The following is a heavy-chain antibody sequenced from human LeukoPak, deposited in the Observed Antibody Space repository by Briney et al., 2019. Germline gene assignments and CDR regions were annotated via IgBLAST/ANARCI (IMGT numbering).Heavy chain of an antibody. CDR3: ARIPYDCSGGSCYSFFDY. V-gene: IGHV2-70*04. CDR1: GFSLSTSGMR. J-gene: IGHJ4*02. CDR2: IDWDDDK. D-gene: IGHD2-15*01. Sequence: SGPALVKTTQTLTLTCTFSGFSLSTSGMRVSWIRQPPGKALEWLARIDWDDDKFYSTSLKTSLTISKDTSKNQVVLTMTNMDPVDTATYYCARIPYDCSGGSCYSFFDYWGQGTLVTVSS.